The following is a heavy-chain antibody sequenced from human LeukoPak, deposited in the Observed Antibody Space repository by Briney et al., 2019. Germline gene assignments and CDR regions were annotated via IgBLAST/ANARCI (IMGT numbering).Heavy chain of an antibody. CDR2: IYYSGST. CDR1: GGSISSYY. D-gene: IGHD2-2*01. Sequence: PSETLSLTCTVSGGSISSYYWRWIRQPPGKGLEWIGYIYYSGSTNYNPSLKSRVTISVDTSKNQFSLKLSSVTAADPAVYYCARALYCSSTSCLDFDHWGQGTLVTVSS. V-gene: IGHV4-59*01. J-gene: IGHJ4*02. CDR3: ARALYCSSTSCLDFDH.